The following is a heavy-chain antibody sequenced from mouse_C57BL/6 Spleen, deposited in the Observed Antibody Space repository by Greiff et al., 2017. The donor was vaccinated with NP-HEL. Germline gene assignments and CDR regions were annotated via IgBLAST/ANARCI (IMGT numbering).Heavy chain of an antibody. V-gene: IGHV1-82*01. J-gene: IGHJ2*01. CDR3: ARWGGYYVDY. CDR1: GYAFSSSW. Sequence: QVQLQQSGPELVKPGASVKIPCKASGYAFSSSWMNWVKQRPGKGLEWIGRIYPGDGDTNYNGKFKGKATLTADKSSSTAYMQLSSLTSEDSAVYFCARWGGYYVDYWGQGTTLTVSS. CDR2: IYPGDGDT.